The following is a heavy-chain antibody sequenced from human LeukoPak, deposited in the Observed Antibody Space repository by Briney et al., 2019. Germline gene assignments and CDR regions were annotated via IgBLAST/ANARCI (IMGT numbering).Heavy chain of an antibody. Sequence: NASETLSLTYAVYGGSFSGYYWSWIRQPPGKGLEWIGEINHSGSTNYNPSLKSRVTISVDTSKNQFSLKLSSVTAADTAVYYCARGRSSVRTMIVVVTRINWFDPWGQGTLVTVSS. J-gene: IGHJ5*02. CDR1: GGSFSGYY. CDR3: ARGRSSVRTMIVVVTRINWFDP. CDR2: INHSGST. V-gene: IGHV4-34*01. D-gene: IGHD3-22*01.